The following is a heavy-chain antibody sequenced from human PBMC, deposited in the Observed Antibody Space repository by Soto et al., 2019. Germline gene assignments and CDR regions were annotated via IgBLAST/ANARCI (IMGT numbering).Heavy chain of an antibody. CDR1: GYTFTRYA. J-gene: IGHJ5*02. D-gene: IGHD3-10*01. CDR2: INTANGDT. V-gene: IGHV1-3*04. CDR3: ARVAPSGGSVPRFDP. Sequence: ASVKVSCKASGYTFTRYAMHWVRQAPGQSLEWMGWINTANGDTKNSQKFQGRVIITRDTSAATAYLEVDSLRSEDTAIYYCARVAPSGGSVPRFDPWGQGTLVTVSS.